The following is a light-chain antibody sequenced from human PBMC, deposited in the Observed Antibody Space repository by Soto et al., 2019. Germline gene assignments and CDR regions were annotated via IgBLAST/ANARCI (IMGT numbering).Light chain of an antibody. Sequence: DIQMTQSPSSLSASVGDRVTITCRASQSISSYLNWYQHKPGKAPKLLIYAASSLRSGVPSRFSGSGSGTDFTLTISSLQPEDFATYYCLQDYTYPWTFGQGTKVDIK. CDR3: LQDYTYPWT. J-gene: IGKJ1*01. V-gene: IGKV1-39*01. CDR2: AAS. CDR1: QSISSY.